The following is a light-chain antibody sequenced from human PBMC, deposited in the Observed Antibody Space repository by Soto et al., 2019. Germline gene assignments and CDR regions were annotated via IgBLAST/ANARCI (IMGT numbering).Light chain of an antibody. CDR1: QSVSSTY. Sequence: EIVLTQSPGTLSLSPGERATLSCRASQSVSSTYLAWYQQKPGQAPRLLIYGASSRATGIPDRFSGSGSGTDFTLTISRLEPEDFAVYYCQHYGSSHSWTFGQGTKVESK. CDR2: GAS. J-gene: IGKJ1*01. V-gene: IGKV3-20*01. CDR3: QHYGSSHSWT.